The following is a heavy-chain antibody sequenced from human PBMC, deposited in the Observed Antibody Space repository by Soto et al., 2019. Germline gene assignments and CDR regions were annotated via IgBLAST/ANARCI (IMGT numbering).Heavy chain of an antibody. Sequence: SETLSLTCTVSGGSISSGDYYWSWIRQPPGKGLEWIGYIYYSGSTYYNPSLKSRVTISVDTSKNQFSLKLSSVTAADTAVYYCARDRGLDSSGYLRWFDPRGQGTLVTVSS. J-gene: IGHJ5*02. V-gene: IGHV4-30-4*01. CDR2: IYYSGST. CDR3: ARDRGLDSSGYLRWFDP. D-gene: IGHD3-22*01. CDR1: GGSISSGDYY.